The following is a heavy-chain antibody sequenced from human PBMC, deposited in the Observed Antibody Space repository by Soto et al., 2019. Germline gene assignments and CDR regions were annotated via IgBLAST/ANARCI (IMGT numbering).Heavy chain of an antibody. D-gene: IGHD5-18*01. J-gene: IGHJ5*02. CDR2: LNWNGGNI. CDR3: AQGPGTAMVHALGS. CDR1: GFTFDNFA. Sequence: GGSLRLSCAASGFTFDNFAMHWVRQAPGKGLEWVSSLNWNGGNIVYADSVKGRFTISRDNAKNSLFLQMNSLRPEDTALYYCAQGPGTAMVHALGSWGQGTLVTVSS. V-gene: IGHV3-9*01.